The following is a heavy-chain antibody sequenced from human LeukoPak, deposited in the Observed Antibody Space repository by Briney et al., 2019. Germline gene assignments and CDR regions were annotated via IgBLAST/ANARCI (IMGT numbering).Heavy chain of an antibody. J-gene: IGHJ3*02. CDR1: GFTFSSYG. Sequence: SGGSLRLSCAASGFTFSSYGMHWVRQAPGKGLEWVAFIRYDGSNKYYADSVKGRFTISRDNSKNTLYLQMNSLRAEDTAVYYCARDPGDVGTHGEGSAFDIWGQGTMVTVSS. V-gene: IGHV3-30*02. CDR2: IRYDGSNK. D-gene: IGHD3-10*01. CDR3: ARDPGDVGTHGEGSAFDI.